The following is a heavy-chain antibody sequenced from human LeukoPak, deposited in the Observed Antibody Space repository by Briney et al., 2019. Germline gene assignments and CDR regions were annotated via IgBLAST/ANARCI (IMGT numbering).Heavy chain of an antibody. J-gene: IGHJ4*02. Sequence: SGPTLVKPTQTLTLPCTFSGVSLSTSGTCVSCILQPPGKALEWLASIDWDDDKYYSTSLQTRLTISKDTSKNQVIIISTNINPVDTATYYCPRGHYYDSSGYYYYLDYWGQGTLVTVSS. CDR3: PRGHYYDSSGYYYYLDY. CDR1: GVSLSTSGTC. V-gene: IGHV2-70*11. D-gene: IGHD3-22*01. CDR2: IDWDDDK.